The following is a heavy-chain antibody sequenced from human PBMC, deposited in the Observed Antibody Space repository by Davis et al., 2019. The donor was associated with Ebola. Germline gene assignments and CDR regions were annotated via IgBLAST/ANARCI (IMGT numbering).Heavy chain of an antibody. CDR2: ISGSGGST. CDR1: GSTVSSNY. V-gene: IGHV3-23*01. Sequence: GESLKISCAASGSTVSSNYMSWVRQAPGKGLEWVSAISGSGGSTYYADSVKGRFTISRDNSKKTLYLQMNSLRAEDTAVYYCAKSGLSFGVVKYHYGMNVWGKGTTVTVSS. D-gene: IGHD3-3*01. J-gene: IGHJ6*04. CDR3: AKSGLSFGVVKYHYGMNV.